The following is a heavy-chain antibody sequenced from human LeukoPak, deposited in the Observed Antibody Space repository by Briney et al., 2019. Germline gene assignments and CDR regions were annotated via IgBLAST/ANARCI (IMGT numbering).Heavy chain of an antibody. CDR1: GFTFSSYG. J-gene: IGHJ3*02. D-gene: IGHD1-26*01. CDR3: ARAQWEPDAFDI. CDR2: IRYDGSNK. V-gene: IGHV3-30*02. Sequence: QAGGSLRLSCAASGFTFSSYGMHWVRQAPGKGLEWVAFIRYDGSNKYYADSVKGRFTISRDNSKNTLYLQMNSLRAEDTAVYYCARAQWEPDAFDIWGQGTMVTVSS.